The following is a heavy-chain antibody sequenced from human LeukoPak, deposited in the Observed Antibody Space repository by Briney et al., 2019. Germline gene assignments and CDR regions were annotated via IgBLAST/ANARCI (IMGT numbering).Heavy chain of an antibody. CDR1: GYSFTSYW. CDR2: IYPGDPDT. J-gene: IGHJ4*02. V-gene: IGHV5-51*01. CDR3: ARHPAARDFDY. D-gene: IGHD6-6*01. Sequence: GESLKTSCKGSGYSFTSYWIGWVRQVPGKGLECMGIIYPGDPDTRYSPSFQGQVTISADKSISTAYLQWSSLKASDTAMYYCARHPAARDFDYWGQGTLVTVSS.